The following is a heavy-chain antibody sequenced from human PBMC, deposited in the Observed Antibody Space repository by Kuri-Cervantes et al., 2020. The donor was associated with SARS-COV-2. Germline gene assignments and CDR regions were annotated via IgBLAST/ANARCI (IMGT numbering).Heavy chain of an antibody. V-gene: IGHV3-11*04. CDR1: GFTFSDFC. CDR3: ARVGCSSTSCPPVYYYYYMDV. Sequence: GESLKISCAASGFTFSDFCMSWIRQAPGKGLEWVSYISSSGSNIYYADSVKGRFTISRDNSKNTLYLQMNSLRAEDTAVYYCARVGCSSTSCPPVYYYYYMDVWGKGTTVTVSS. D-gene: IGHD2-2*01. CDR2: ISSSGSNI. J-gene: IGHJ6*03.